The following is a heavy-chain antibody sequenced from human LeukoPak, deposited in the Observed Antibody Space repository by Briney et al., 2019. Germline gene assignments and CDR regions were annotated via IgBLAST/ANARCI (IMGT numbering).Heavy chain of an antibody. J-gene: IGHJ4*02. D-gene: IGHD4-17*01. CDR2: IFATGST. V-gene: IGHV4-4*07. CDR1: DGSITSYY. CDR3: ASHGDPRYYFDY. Sequence: PSETLSLTCTVSDGSITSYYWSWIRQPAGKGLEWIGRIFATGSTNYNPSLKSRVTMSVDMSKNQFSLKLSSVTAADTAVYYCASHGDPRYYFDYWGQGTLVTVSS.